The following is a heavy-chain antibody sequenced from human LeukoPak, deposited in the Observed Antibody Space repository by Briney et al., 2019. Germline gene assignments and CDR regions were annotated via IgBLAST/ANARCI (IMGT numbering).Heavy chain of an antibody. CDR2: ISSKGRST. Sequence: GGSLRLPCSASGFTFSSYAMHWVRQAPGKGLDYVSAISSKGRSTYYADSVKGRFTISRDNSKNTLYLQMSSLRPEDTAVYYCVKDRDSGYDSLDYWGQGTLVTVSS. V-gene: IGHV3-64D*06. J-gene: IGHJ4*02. D-gene: IGHD5-12*01. CDR1: GFTFSSYA. CDR3: VKDRDSGYDSLDY.